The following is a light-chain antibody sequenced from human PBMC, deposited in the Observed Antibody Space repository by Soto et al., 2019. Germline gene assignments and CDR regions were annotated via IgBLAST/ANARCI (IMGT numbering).Light chain of an antibody. CDR2: DTS. V-gene: IGKV3-20*01. CDR3: QQYGGTPWT. J-gene: IGKJ1*01. CDR1: QFVSSR. Sequence: DIVVTQSPATLSASPGERVTLSCRASQFVSSRLAWYQRRPGQVPRLLIYDTSTRAPGISARFSGSGSGTDFSLTISRLEPEDFAVYYCQQYGGTPWTFGQGTKVDIK.